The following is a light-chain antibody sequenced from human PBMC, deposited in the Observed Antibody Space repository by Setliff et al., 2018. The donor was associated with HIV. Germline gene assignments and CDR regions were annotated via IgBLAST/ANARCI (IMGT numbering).Light chain of an antibody. Sequence: QSVLTQPASVSGSPGQSITISCTGTSSDVGGYKYVYWYQQHPGKAPKLMIYEVSNRPSGVSNRFSGSKSANMASLTISGLQAEDEADYYCSSYTSSSTLVFGTGTKVTVL. CDR2: EVS. J-gene: IGLJ1*01. CDR1: SSDVGGYKY. V-gene: IGLV2-14*01. CDR3: SSYTSSSTLV.